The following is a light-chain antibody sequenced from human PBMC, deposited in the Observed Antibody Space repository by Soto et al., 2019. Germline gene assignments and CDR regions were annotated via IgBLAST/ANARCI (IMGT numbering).Light chain of an antibody. CDR1: QNINKW. J-gene: IGKJ1*01. V-gene: IGKV1-5*03. CDR3: QQYKSYST. Sequence: DIPMTLSPSTLSASVGDRVTITCRASQNINKWLAWYQQKPGKAPKLLIYEASTLEGGVPSRFSGSGSGTEFTLTISSLQPDDFATYWCQQYKSYSTFGQGT. CDR2: EAS.